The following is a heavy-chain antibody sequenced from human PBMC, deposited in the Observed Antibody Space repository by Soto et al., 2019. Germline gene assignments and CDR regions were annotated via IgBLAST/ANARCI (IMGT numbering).Heavy chain of an antibody. D-gene: IGHD1-26*01. CDR2: IYYSGST. CDR1: GGSISSGGYY. Sequence: QVQLQESGPGLVKPSQTLSLTCTVSGGSISSGGYYWSWIRQHPGKGLEWIGYIYYSGSTYYNPSLKIEDTLSVDTSKNQFSLNLSSVTAADTAVYYCAREGGIVGATAADYWRPGPLVPVPS. J-gene: IGHJ4*02. CDR3: AREGGIVGATAADY. V-gene: IGHV4-31*01.